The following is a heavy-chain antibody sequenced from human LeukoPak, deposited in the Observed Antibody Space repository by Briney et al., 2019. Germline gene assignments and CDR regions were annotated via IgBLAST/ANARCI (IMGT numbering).Heavy chain of an antibody. D-gene: IGHD4-17*01. Sequence: GASVKVSCKASGYTFTGYGISWVRQAPGQGLEWMGIINPSSGSTTYAQKFQGRVTMTRDTSTSTVYMELSSLRSEDTAVYYCARGDYGDYVRAFDIWGLRTMVTVSS. CDR3: ARGDYGDYVRAFDI. J-gene: IGHJ3*02. CDR2: INPSSGST. CDR1: GYTFTGYG. V-gene: IGHV1-46*01.